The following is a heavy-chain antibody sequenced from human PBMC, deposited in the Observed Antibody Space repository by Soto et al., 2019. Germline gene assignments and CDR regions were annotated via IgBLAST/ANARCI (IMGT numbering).Heavy chain of an antibody. CDR2: INAGNWNT. D-gene: IGHD2-15*01. J-gene: IGHJ4*02. CDR3: ARYAWSFDS. CDR1: GYTLSNFA. Sequence: QVQLVQSGAEVKKPGASVKVSCKASGYTLSNFAMHWVCQAPGQRLKWMGLINAGNWNTKYSHKFQGRVTITSDTSASTAYMELSSLRSEDTAVYYCARYAWSFDSWGQGTLVTVSS. V-gene: IGHV1-3*01.